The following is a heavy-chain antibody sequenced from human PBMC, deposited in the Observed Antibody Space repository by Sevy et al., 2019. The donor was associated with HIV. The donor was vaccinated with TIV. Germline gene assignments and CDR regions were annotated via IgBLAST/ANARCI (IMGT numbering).Heavy chain of an antibody. V-gene: IGHV3-30-3*01. CDR2: ISYDGSNK. D-gene: IGHD5-18*01. CDR3: TRDANPNTYGYNYLDY. J-gene: IGHJ4*02. CDR1: GFTFSNYS. Sequence: GGSLRLSCAASGFTFSNYSMHWVRQAPGKGLEWVAVISYDGSNKYYADSVKGRFTILRDSSKNRLSLQMHSLRAEDTAVYYCTRDANPNTYGYNYLDYWGQGTLVTVSS.